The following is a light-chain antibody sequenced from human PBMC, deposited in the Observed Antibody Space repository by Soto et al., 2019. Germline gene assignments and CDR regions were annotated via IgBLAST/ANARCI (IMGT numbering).Light chain of an antibody. V-gene: IGKV3-20*01. J-gene: IGKJ3*01. CDR3: QQYGSSLFT. CDR2: GAS. CDR1: QSVSSSY. Sequence: EIVLTQSPGTLSLSPGERATLSCRASQSVSSSYLAWYQQKPGQATRLLIYGASSRATGITDRFSGSGSGTDFTLTISRLEPEDCAVYYCQQYGSSLFTFGPGTKVDIK.